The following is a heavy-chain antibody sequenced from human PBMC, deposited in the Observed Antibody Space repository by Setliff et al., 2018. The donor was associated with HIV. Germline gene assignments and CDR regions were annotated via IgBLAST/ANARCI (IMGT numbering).Heavy chain of an antibody. CDR2: IRYDGNDK. J-gene: IGHJ6*02. CDR3: ARKLRPGHGMDV. D-gene: IGHD3-10*01. Sequence: GGSLRLSCAASGFTFSVHGMHWVRQAPGKGLEWIAFIRYDGNDKYYADSVKGRFSISRDNAENSLYLQMSSLRAEDTAVYYCARKLRPGHGMDVWGQGTAVTVSS. V-gene: IGHV3-30*02. CDR1: GFTFSVHG.